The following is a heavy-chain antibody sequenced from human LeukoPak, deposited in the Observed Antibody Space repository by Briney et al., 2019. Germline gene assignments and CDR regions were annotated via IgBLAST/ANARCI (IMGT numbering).Heavy chain of an antibody. CDR2: INHSGST. D-gene: IGHD3-3*01. Sequence: SETLSPTCAVYGGSFSGYYWSWIRQPPGKGLEWIGEINHSGSTNYNPSLKSRVTISVDTSKNQFSLKLSSVTAADTAVYYCARVYDFWSGYYFSGGNWFDPWGQGTLVIVSS. J-gene: IGHJ5*02. CDR1: GGSFSGYY. V-gene: IGHV4-34*01. CDR3: ARVYDFWSGYYFSGGNWFDP.